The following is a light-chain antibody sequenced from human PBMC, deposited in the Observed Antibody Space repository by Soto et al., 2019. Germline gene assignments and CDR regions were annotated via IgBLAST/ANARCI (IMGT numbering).Light chain of an antibody. CDR3: SSYTSRYTLV. CDR1: SSDVGGYNY. J-gene: IGLJ2*01. Sequence: QLVLTQPASVSGSPGQSITISCTGTSSDVGGYNYVSWYQQHPGKAPKLMIYDVSNRPSGVSNRFSGSKSGNTASLTISGLQAEDEADYYCSSYTSRYTLVFGGGTKLTVL. V-gene: IGLV2-14*01. CDR2: DVS.